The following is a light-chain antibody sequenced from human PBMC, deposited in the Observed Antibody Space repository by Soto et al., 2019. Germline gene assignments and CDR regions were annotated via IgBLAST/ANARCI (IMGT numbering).Light chain of an antibody. V-gene: IGLV5-45*02. J-gene: IGLJ2*01. CDR1: SGINVGTYR. CDR3: MIWHSSAVV. Sequence: QSVLTQPSSLSASPGASASLTCTLRSGINVGTYRIYWYQQKPGSPPQYLLRYKSDSDKQQGSGVPSRFSGSKDASANAGILLISGLQSEDEAAYYCMIWHSSAVVFGGGTKLTVL. CDR2: YKSDSDK.